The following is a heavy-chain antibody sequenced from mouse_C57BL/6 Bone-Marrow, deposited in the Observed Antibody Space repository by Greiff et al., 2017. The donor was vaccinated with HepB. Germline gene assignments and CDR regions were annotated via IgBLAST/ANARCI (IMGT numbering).Heavy chain of an antibody. CDR2: IWTGGGT. J-gene: IGHJ2*01. D-gene: IGHD1-1*01. V-gene: IGHV2-9-1*01. CDR3: ARNGDGSSYEGYFDY. CDR1: GFSFTSYA. Sequence: VHLVESGPGLVAPSQRLSITCTVSGFSFTSYAISWVRQPPGKGLEWLGVIWTGGGTNYNSALKSRLSISKDNSKSQVFLKMNSLQTDDTARYYCARNGDGSSYEGYFDYWGQGTTLTVSS.